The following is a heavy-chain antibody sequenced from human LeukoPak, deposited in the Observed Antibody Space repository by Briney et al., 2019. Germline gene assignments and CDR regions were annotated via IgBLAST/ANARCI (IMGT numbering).Heavy chain of an antibody. J-gene: IGHJ5*02. CDR3: ARETRGYSYGTGGWFDT. CDR1: GGSISSYY. Sequence: PSETLSLTCTGSGGSISSYYWSWIRQPPGKGLEWIGYTYYSGSTNYNPSLKSRVTISVDTSKNQFSLKLSSVTAADTAVYYCARETRGYSYGTGGWFDTSGQGGLVTVSS. D-gene: IGHD5-18*01. CDR2: TYYSGST. V-gene: IGHV4-59*01.